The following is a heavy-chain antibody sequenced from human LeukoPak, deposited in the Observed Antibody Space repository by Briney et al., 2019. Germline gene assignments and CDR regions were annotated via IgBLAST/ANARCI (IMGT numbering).Heavy chain of an antibody. CDR3: ARDPYYYDGPSYYFDY. V-gene: IGHV3-30-3*01. J-gene: IGHJ4*02. Sequence: PGGSLRLSCAASGFTFSSYAMHWVRQAPGKGLEWVAVISYDGSNKYYADSVKGRFTISRDNSKNTLYLQMNSLRAEDTAVYYCARDPYYYDGPSYYFDYWGQGTLVTVSS. CDR1: GFTFSSYA. D-gene: IGHD3-22*01. CDR2: ISYDGSNK.